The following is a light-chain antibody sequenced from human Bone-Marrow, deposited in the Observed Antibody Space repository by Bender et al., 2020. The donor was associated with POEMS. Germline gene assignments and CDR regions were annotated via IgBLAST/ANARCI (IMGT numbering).Light chain of an antibody. CDR3: SSYDATTTLFV. V-gene: IGLV2-23*02. CDR2: EDT. CDR1: SSDIGGYEY. J-gene: IGLJ1*01. Sequence: QSALTQPASVSGSPGQSITISCTGTSSDIGGYEYVSWYQQHPQKGPKVMIYEDTKRPSGVSDRFSASSSGRTASLTISGLQAEDEADYYCSSYDATTTLFVFGSGTKVSVL.